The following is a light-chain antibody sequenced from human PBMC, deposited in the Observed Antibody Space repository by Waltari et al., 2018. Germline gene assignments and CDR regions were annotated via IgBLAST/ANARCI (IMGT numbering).Light chain of an antibody. V-gene: IGKV1-33*01. CDR1: QDISNH. CDR2: DVS. CDR3: QQYNDLPAL. J-gene: IGKJ4*01. Sequence: DIQMTQSTPSLSAFVGDRVTITCQASQDISNHLNWYQQKAGKAPKLLIYDVSKLEAGVPSRFSGSVSTTDFTFTISSLQPEDIATYYCQQYNDLPALFCGGTKVEIK.